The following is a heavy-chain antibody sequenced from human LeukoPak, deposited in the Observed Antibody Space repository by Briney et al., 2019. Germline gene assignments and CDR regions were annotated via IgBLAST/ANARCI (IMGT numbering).Heavy chain of an antibody. Sequence: SETLSLTCTVSGGSISSYYWSWIRQPPGKGLEWVGYIYYSGSTNYNPSLKSRVTISVDTSKNQFSLKLSSVTAADTAVYYCARVTGAAAAGGFDYWGQGTLVTVSS. CDR1: GGSISSYY. D-gene: IGHD6-13*01. V-gene: IGHV4-59*01. CDR2: IYYSGST. CDR3: ARVTGAAAAGGFDY. J-gene: IGHJ4*02.